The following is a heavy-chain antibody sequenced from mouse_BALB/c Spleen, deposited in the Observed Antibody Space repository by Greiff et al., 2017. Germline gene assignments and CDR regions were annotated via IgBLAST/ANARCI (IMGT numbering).Heavy chain of an antibody. CDR1: GYTFTSYV. D-gene: IGHD1-1*01. CDR2: INPYNDGT. V-gene: IGHV1-14*01. CDR3: AKGPYGSSYEGWFAY. Sequence: VQLQQSGPELVKPGASVKMSCKASGYTFTSYVMHWVKQKPGQGLEWIGYINPYNDGTKYNEKFKGKATLTSDKSSSTAYMELSSLTSEDSAVYYCAKGPYGSSYEGWFAYWGQGTLVTVSA. J-gene: IGHJ3*01.